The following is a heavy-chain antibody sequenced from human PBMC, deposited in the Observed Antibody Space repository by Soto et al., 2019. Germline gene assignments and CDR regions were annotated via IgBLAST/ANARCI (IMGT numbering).Heavy chain of an antibody. J-gene: IGHJ3*02. CDR1: GYSFINYD. CDR2: VSGYNGNT. D-gene: IGHD2-8*01. Sequence: ASVKVSCKASGYSFINYDITWVRQAPGQGLEWMGWVSGYNGNTNYAQKFQGRVTMTTDTSTSTAFMELRSLRSDDTAVYYCARDFNCTRRCIDVFDIWGQGTMVTVSS. V-gene: IGHV1-18*01. CDR3: ARDFNCTRRCIDVFDI.